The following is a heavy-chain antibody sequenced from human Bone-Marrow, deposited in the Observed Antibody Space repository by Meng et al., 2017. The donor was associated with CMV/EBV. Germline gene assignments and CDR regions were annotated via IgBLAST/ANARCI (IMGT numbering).Heavy chain of an antibody. J-gene: IGHJ4*02. CDR1: GYTFTSYY. CDR3: ALLSGGHIVVVIGY. D-gene: IGHD2-21*01. Sequence: ASVKVSCKASGYTFTSYYMHWVRQAPGQGLEWMGIINPSGGSTSYAQKFQGRVTMTRDTSISTAYMELSRLRSDDTAVYYCALLSGGHIVVVIGYWGQGTLVTVSS. CDR2: INPSGGST. V-gene: IGHV1-46*03.